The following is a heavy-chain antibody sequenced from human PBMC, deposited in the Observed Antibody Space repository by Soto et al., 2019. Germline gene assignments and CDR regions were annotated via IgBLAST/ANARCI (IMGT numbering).Heavy chain of an antibody. CDR1: GFTFSVYA. Sequence: EVRLLESGGGLVQPGGSLRLSCAASGFTFSVYAMSWVRQAPGKGLEWVSGISGSVDSTHYADSVKGRFTVSRDNSKCMLYLQTNSLRAEDTAIYYCAKALYGGFTYWGQGTLVTVSS. D-gene: IGHD3-10*01. CDR2: ISGSVDST. V-gene: IGHV3-23*01. CDR3: AKALYGGFTY. J-gene: IGHJ4*02.